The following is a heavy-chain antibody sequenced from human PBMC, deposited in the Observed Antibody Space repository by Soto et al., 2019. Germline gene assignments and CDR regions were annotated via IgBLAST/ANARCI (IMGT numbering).Heavy chain of an antibody. CDR2: ISGSGGST. Sequence: GGSLRLSCAASGFTFSSYAMSWVRQAPGKGLEWVSAISGSGGSTYYADSVKGRFTISRDNSKNTLYLQMNSLRVEDTSLYYCVRDPATITSYFDYWGQGTLVTVSS. CDR1: GFTFSSYA. CDR3: VRDPATITSYFDY. D-gene: IGHD4-4*01. V-gene: IGHV3-23*01. J-gene: IGHJ4*02.